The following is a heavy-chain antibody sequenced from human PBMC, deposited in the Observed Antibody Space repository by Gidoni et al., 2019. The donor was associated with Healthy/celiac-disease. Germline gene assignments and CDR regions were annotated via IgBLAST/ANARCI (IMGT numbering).Heavy chain of an antibody. CDR3: AKSPVVITTSFDY. J-gene: IGHJ4*02. V-gene: IGHV3-23*01. D-gene: IGHD3-22*01. CDR2: ISGSGGST. CDR1: GVTFSSYA. Sequence: EVQLLESGGGLVQPGGSLRLSCAASGVTFSSYASSWVRKAPGKGLAWVSAISGSGGSTYYADSVKGRFTISRDNSKNTLYLQMNSLRAEDTAVYYCAKSPVVITTSFDYWGQGTLVTVSS.